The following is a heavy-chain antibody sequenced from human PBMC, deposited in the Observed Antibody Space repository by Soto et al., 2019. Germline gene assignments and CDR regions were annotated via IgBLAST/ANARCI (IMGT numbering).Heavy chain of an antibody. Sequence: PGGSLRLSCAASGFTFSSYAMHWVRQAPGKGLEWVAVISYDGSNKYYADSVKGRFTISRDNSKNTLYLQMNSLRAEDTAVYYCAREYDYVWGSYRPYYFDYWGQGT. J-gene: IGHJ4*02. CDR3: AREYDYVWGSYRPYYFDY. CDR1: GFTFSSYA. CDR2: ISYDGSNK. D-gene: IGHD3-16*02. V-gene: IGHV3-30-3*01.